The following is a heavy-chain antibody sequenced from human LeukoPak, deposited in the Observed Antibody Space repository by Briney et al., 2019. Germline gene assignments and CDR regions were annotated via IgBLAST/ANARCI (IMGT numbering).Heavy chain of an antibody. Sequence: ASVKVSCKASGYTFTSCGISWVRQAPGQGLEWMGWISAYNGNTNYAQKLQGRVTMTTDTSTSTAYMELRSLISDDTAVYYCARDRGYSTSWSFDYWGQGTLVTVSS. CDR1: GYTFTSCG. CDR2: ISAYNGNT. CDR3: ARDRGYSTSWSFDY. D-gene: IGHD6-13*01. J-gene: IGHJ4*02. V-gene: IGHV1-18*01.